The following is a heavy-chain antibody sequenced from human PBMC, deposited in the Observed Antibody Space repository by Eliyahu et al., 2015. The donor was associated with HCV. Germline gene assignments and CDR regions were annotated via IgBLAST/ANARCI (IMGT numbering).Heavy chain of an antibody. D-gene: IGHD2-21*02. Sequence: EVQLVESGGGLVKPGGSLRLSCAASGFXXSSYXMXXVRQAPGKGLEWVSSISSSSSYIYYADSVKGRFTISRDNAKNSLYLQMNSLRAEDTAVYYCARLGCGGDCLDYWGQGTLVTVSS. CDR3: ARLGCGGDCLDY. V-gene: IGHV3-21*01. J-gene: IGHJ4*02. CDR1: GFXXSSYX. CDR2: ISSSSSYI.